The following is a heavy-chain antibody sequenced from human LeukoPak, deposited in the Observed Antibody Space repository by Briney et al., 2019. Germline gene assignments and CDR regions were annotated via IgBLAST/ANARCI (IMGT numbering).Heavy chain of an antibody. CDR2: IYSGGST. V-gene: IGHV3-53*01. D-gene: IGHD4-17*01. CDR3: ARDWGYGDYSSAFDI. J-gene: IGHJ3*02. CDR1: GFTVSSNY. Sequence: PGGSLRLSCAASGFTVSSNYMSWVRQAPGKGLERVSVIYSGGSTYYADSVKGRFTISRDNSKNTLYLQMNSLRAEDTAVYYCARDWGYGDYSSAFDIWGQGTMVTVSS.